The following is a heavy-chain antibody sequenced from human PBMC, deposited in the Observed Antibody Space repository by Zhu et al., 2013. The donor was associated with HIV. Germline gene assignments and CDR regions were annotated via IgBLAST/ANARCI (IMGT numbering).Heavy chain of an antibody. CDR3: ARTKQWPYYFDY. J-gene: IGHJ4*02. CDR2: IYHSGST. CDR1: GYSISSGYY. D-gene: IGHD6-19*01. V-gene: IGHV4-38-2*01. Sequence: QVQLQESGPGLVKPSETLSLTCAVSGYSISSGYYWGWIRQPPGKGLEWIGSIYHSGSTYYNPSLKSRVTISVDTSKNQFSLKLSSVTAADTAVYYCARTKQWPYYFDYWGQGTLVHRLL.